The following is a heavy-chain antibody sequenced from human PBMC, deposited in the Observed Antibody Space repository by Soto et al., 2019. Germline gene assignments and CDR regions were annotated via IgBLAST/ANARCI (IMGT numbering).Heavy chain of an antibody. V-gene: IGHV4-39*01. CDR1: GGSISSSSYY. CDR3: ARTGIAVAADMYYYYGMDV. Sequence: SETLSLTCTVSGGSISSSSYYWGWIRQPPGKGLEWIASIYYSGITYYNPSLKSRVTISVDTSKNQFSLKLSSVTAADTAVYYCARTGIAVAADMYYYYGMDVWGQGTTVTVSS. J-gene: IGHJ6*02. D-gene: IGHD6-19*01. CDR2: IYYSGIT.